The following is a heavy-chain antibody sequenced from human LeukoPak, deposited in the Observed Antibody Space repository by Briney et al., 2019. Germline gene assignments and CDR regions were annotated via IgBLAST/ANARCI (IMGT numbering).Heavy chain of an antibody. D-gene: IGHD5-12*01. Sequence: ASVKVSCKASGYTFITYGINWVRQAPGQGLEWMGWISAYNGDTKYALSLQGRFTMTTDTSTRTAYMELGSLGSDDTAVYYCAREGGFGYDFTGFDYWGQGTLVTVSS. CDR2: ISAYNGDT. CDR1: GYTFITYG. J-gene: IGHJ4*02. V-gene: IGHV1-18*01. CDR3: AREGGFGYDFTGFDY.